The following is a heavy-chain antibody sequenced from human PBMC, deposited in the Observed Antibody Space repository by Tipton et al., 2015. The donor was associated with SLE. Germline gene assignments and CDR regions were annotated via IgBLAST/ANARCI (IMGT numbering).Heavy chain of an antibody. CDR1: DASMNSYF. Sequence: GLVKPSETLSLTCNISDASMNSYFWNWIRQPAGKGLEWIGRLSLSDKNNYNPSLQSRVTMSVDTSKSQFSLEVRSVTATDTAVYYCARDRFWNGYLEYWGQGALVSVSS. J-gene: IGHJ4*02. D-gene: IGHD3-3*01. V-gene: IGHV4-4*07. CDR2: LSLSDKN. CDR3: ARDRFWNGYLEY.